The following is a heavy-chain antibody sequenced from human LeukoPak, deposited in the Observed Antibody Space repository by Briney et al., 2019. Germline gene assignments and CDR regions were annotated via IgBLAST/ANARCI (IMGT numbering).Heavy chain of an antibody. V-gene: IGHV4-4*07. CDR1: GGSISSYY. Sequence: SETLSLTCSVSGGSISSYYWSWIRQPAGKGLEWIGRIYTSGSTNYNPSLKSRVTMSVDTSKNQFSLKLSSVTAADTAVYYCARASGSGWLVRSDAFDIWGQGTMVTVSS. CDR2: IYTSGST. J-gene: IGHJ3*02. CDR3: ARASGSGWLVRSDAFDI. D-gene: IGHD6-19*01.